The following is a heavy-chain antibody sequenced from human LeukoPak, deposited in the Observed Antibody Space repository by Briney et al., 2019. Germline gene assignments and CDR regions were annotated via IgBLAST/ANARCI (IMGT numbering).Heavy chain of an antibody. CDR1: GFTFSSYS. Sequence: QPGGSLRLSCAVSGFTFSSYSMNWVRRAPGKGLEWVSYIGSSVSTRYYADSVKGRFTISRDNGKHSLYLQMNSLRAEDTAVYHCAREAPTSCHDYWGQGTLVTVSS. CDR3: AREAPTSCHDY. V-gene: IGHV3-48*01. CDR2: IGSSVSTR. D-gene: IGHD2-2*01. J-gene: IGHJ4*02.